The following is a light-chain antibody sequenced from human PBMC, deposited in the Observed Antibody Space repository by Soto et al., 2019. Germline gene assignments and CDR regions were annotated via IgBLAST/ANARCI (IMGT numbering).Light chain of an antibody. J-gene: IGKJ4*01. CDR1: QDISPS. CDR3: QQVNNYPVT. CDR2: ATS. V-gene: IGKV1-9*01. Sequence: IPLTQSPSSLSASVGDRVIITCRASQDISPSVAWYQQQPGKAPKLLIYATSTLQSGVPSRFSGTGSGTDFTLTISSLQPEDFATYYCQQVNNYPVTFGGGTKVEVE.